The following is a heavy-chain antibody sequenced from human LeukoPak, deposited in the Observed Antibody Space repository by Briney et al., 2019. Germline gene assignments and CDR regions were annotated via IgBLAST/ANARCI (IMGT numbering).Heavy chain of an antibody. CDR1: GGSISSISSNN. CDR2: IHYTGST. J-gene: IGHJ5*02. D-gene: IGHD5-18*01. V-gene: IGHV4-39*01. Sequence: PSETLSLTCAVSGGSISSISSNNWAWIRQPPGKGLELIAAIHYTGSTYYNPSFMSRVTISVDTSKNQFSLKLNSLTATDTAAYYCARLPTGYPNWFDTWGQGILVTVSS. CDR3: ARLPTGYPNWFDT.